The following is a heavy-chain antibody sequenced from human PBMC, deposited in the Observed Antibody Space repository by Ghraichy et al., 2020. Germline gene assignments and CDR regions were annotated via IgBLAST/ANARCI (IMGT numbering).Heavy chain of an antibody. CDR2: SKNKAQDYAT. CDR3: VTSFTGYPS. V-gene: IGHV3-72*01. CDR1: GFTLSDHD. Sequence: GGSLRLSCAVSGFTLSDHDMDWVRQAPGKGLQWVGRSKNKAQDYATNYAASVRGKFIILRDDSKNSLLLQMNSLRTEDTAVYYCVTSFTGYPSWGQGTLVTVSS. D-gene: IGHD3-9*01. J-gene: IGHJ5*02.